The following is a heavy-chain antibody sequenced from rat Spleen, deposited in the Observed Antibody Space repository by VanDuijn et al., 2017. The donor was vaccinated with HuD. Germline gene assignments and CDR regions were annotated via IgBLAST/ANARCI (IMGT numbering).Heavy chain of an antibody. CDR2: ITNTGRNT. CDR3: TIDRRYFDESYVMDG. Sequence: EVQLMESGGGLVQPGRSLKLSCVASGFTFNNYWMTWIRQAPGKVLEWVSSITNTGRNTYYSDSVKVQFTVSRDIAENTLYLQMTSLRSEDTATYYCTIDRRYFDESYVMDGWGQGASVTVSS. J-gene: IGHJ4*01. V-gene: IGHV5-31*01. D-gene: IGHD1-12*01. CDR1: GFTFNNYW.